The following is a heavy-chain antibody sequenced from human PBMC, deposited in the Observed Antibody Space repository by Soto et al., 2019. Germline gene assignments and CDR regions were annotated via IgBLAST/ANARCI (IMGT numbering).Heavy chain of an antibody. J-gene: IGHJ6*02. D-gene: IGHD3-16*01. CDR1: GFIFSSYV. CDR3: AKARGGGSLVGMDV. Sequence: EVQLLESGGGLVQPGGSRRLSCAASGFIFSSYVMSWVRQAPGKGLEWVSGISGSGGSTYYADSVKGRFTISRDNSKNTVYLQMNSLRDEDTAVYHCAKARGGGSLVGMDVWGQGTTVIVSS. CDR2: ISGSGGST. V-gene: IGHV3-23*01.